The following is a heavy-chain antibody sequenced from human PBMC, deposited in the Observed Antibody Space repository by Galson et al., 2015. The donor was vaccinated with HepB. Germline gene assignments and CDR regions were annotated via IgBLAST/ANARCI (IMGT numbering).Heavy chain of an antibody. CDR1: GFTFSNHA. Sequence: SLRLSCAASGFTFSNHAMTWVRQAPGKGLECVSVISSGGGRTWYADSVKGRFTISRDNLKNTLSLQMISLRVDDTAEYYCYGGGYWGQGTVVTVSS. CDR3: YGGGY. CDR2: ISSGGGRT. D-gene: IGHD4-17*01. J-gene: IGHJ4*02. V-gene: IGHV3-23*01.